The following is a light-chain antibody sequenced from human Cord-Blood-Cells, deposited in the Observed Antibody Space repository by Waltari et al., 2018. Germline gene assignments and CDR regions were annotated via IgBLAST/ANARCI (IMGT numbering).Light chain of an antibody. V-gene: IGLV2-14*01. CDR1: SSDVGGYNY. CDR3: SSYTSSSTLV. CDR2: DVS. Sequence: QSALTQPASVSGSPGQSITISCTGTSSDVGGYNYVSWYQQHPGKAPKLMVYDVSKRPSGVSNRFSDSKSSNTASLTISGLQAEDEADYYCSSYTSSSTLVFGGGTKLTVL. J-gene: IGLJ3*02.